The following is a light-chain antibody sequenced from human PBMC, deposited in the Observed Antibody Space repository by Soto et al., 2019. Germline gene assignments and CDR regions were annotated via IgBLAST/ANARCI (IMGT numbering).Light chain of an antibody. CDR2: GAS. V-gene: IGKV3-20*01. Sequence: EIAMTQSPDTLSVSPGDRATLSCRASQGVRSDLAWYQQKAGQSPRLLIYGASSRATGIPDRFSGSGSGTDFTLTISRLEPEDFAVYYCQQYGSSPPRTFGQGTK. CDR3: QQYGSSPPRT. CDR1: QGVRSD. J-gene: IGKJ1*01.